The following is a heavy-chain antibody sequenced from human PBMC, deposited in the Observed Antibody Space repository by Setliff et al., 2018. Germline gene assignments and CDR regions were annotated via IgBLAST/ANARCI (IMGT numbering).Heavy chain of an antibody. CDR3: ARRVAVTGSHIDY. D-gene: IGHD6-19*01. Sequence: LSLTCSVSGASISSYFWTWIRQPPGKGLEWLGSVYKSGYTYYNPSLKSRVTISVDTSKNQFSLKLTSVTAADTAVYFCARRVAVTGSHIDYWGQGTLVTVSS. V-gene: IGHV4-59*04. CDR1: GASISSYF. J-gene: IGHJ4*02. CDR2: VYKSGYT.